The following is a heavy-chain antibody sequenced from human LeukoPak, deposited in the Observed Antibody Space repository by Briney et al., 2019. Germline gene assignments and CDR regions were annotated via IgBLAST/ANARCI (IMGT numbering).Heavy chain of an antibody. CDR3: AIRDIVATKPFDP. J-gene: IGHJ5*02. CDR2: ISSSSSYI. CDR1: GFTFSSYS. Sequence: PGGSLRLSCAASGFTFSSYSMNWVRQAPGKGLEWVSSISSSSSYIYYADSVKGRFTISRDNAKNSLYLQMNGLRAEDTAVYYCAIRDIVATKPFDPWGQGTLVTVSS. V-gene: IGHV3-21*01. D-gene: IGHD5-12*01.